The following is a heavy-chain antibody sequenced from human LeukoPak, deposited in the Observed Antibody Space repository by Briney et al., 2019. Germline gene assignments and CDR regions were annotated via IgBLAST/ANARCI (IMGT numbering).Heavy chain of an antibody. CDR3: AKDASGSHHDY. Sequence: ASVKVSCKASGYTFTTYPIHWVRQAPGQRLEWMGWINAGNGNTKYSQKFQGRVTITRDSSASTAYMELSSLRSEDTAVYYCAKDASGSHHDYWGQGTLVTVSS. D-gene: IGHD3-10*01. CDR1: GYTFTTYP. CDR2: INAGNGNT. V-gene: IGHV1-3*01. J-gene: IGHJ4*02.